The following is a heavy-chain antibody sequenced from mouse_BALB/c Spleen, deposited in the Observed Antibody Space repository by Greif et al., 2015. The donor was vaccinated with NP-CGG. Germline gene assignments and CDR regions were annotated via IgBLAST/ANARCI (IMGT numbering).Heavy chain of an antibody. J-gene: IGHJ2*01. CDR1: GYTFSSYW. V-gene: IGHV1-9*01. D-gene: IGHD1-1*01. CDR3: ASFYGSIYYFDY. Sequence: QVQLQQPGAELMKPGASVKISCKATGYTFSSYWIEWVKQRPGHGLEWIGEILPGSGSTNYNEKFKGKATFTADTSSNTAYMQLSSLTSEDSAVYYCASFYGSIYYFDYWGQGTTLTVSS. CDR2: ILPGSGST.